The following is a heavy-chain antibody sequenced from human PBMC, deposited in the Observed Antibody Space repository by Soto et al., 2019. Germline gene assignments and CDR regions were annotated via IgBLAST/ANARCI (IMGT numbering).Heavy chain of an antibody. CDR1: DDSISSYY. CDR2: IHYSGST. J-gene: IGHJ6*02. V-gene: IGHV4-59*08. CDR3: ASWGRSSELDV. Sequence: QVQLQESGPGLVKPSEALSLTCTVSDDSISSYYWNWMRQPPGKGLECIGYIHYSGSTNYNPSLKRRATISVNSSESESALDLSSVTAADAAVDFSASWGRSSELDVCGQGATVTVSS. D-gene: IGHD3-16*01.